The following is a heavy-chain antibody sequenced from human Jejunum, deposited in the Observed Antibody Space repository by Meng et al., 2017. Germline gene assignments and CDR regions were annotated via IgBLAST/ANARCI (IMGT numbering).Heavy chain of an antibody. CDR1: GFTFSGSW. CDR2: ITHDGSEK. CDR3: ASGELEMSTM. D-gene: IGHD5/OR15-5a*01. V-gene: IGHV3-7*01. J-gene: IGHJ4*02. Sequence: GGSLRLSCAASGFTFSGSWMNWVRQAPGKGLAWVAGITHDGSEKYYVDSVKGRFTLSRDDAKRSVYLQMNSLRAEDTAVYFCASGELEMSTMGAQGALVTVSS.